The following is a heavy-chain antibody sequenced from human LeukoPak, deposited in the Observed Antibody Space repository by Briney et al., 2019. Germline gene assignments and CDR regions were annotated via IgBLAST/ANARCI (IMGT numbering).Heavy chain of an antibody. V-gene: IGHV3-30*03. J-gene: IGHJ4*02. D-gene: IGHD1-1*01. CDR1: GFPFSGYG. Sequence: GGSLRLSCTASGFPFSGYGMHWVRQAPGKGPEWVAAISSDGSKKDYADSVKGRFSISRDKSKNALYLQMNSLRPEDTAVYYCATEYDNLDDYFDYWGQGTLVIVSS. CDR2: ISSDGSKK. CDR3: ATEYDNLDDYFDY.